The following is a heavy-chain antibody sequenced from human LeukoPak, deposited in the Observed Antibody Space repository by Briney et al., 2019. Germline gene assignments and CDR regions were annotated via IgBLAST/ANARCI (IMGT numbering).Heavy chain of an antibody. CDR3: ARGPLNWGYYYYMDV. D-gene: IGHD7-27*01. J-gene: IGHJ6*03. CDR1: GGSFSGYY. CDR2: INHSGST. Sequence: SETLSLTCAVYGGSFSGYYWSWIRQPPGKGLEWIGEINHSGSTNYNPSLKSRVTISVDTSKNQFSLKLSSVTAADTVVYYCARGPLNWGYYYYMDVWGKGTTVTVSS. V-gene: IGHV4-34*01.